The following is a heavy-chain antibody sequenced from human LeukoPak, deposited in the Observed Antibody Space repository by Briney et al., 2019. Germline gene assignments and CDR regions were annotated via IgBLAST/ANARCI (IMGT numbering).Heavy chain of an antibody. V-gene: IGHV3-21*01. CDR2: ISSSSSYI. J-gene: IGHJ4*02. D-gene: IGHD3-3*01. Sequence: SGGSLRLSCAASGFTFSSYSMNWVRQAPGKGLEWVSSISSSSSYIYYADSVKGRFTISRDNAKNSLYLQMNSLRAEDTAVYYCARVPRYCDLPVHFDYWGQGTLVTVSS. CDR3: ARVPRYCDLPVHFDY. CDR1: GFTFSSYS.